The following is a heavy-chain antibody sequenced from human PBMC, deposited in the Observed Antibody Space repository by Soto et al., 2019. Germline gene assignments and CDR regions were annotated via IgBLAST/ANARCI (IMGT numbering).Heavy chain of an antibody. CDR3: VKGPDLTTLWYYGMDV. D-gene: IGHD5-18*01. CDR1: GFTLSNFA. CDR2: VSGAGITT. V-gene: IGHV3-23*01. J-gene: IGHJ6*02. Sequence: PGGSLRLSCAASGFTLSNFAMSWVRQAPGKGLEWVSVVSGAGITTKYAASVKGRFTVSRDNSKNTLSLQLASLRVEDTGIYYCVKGPDLTTLWYYGMDVWGQGTTVTVSS.